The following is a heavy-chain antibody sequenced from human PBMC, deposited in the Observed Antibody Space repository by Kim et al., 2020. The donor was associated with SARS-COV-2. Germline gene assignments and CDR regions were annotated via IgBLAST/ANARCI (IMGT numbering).Heavy chain of an antibody. CDR3: ARESFGSGSYYKSPFDY. D-gene: IGHD3-10*01. V-gene: IGHV3-30*01. Sequence: VKGRFTISRDNSKNMLYLQMNSLRAEDTAVYYCARESFGSGSYYKSPFDYWGQGTLVTVSS. J-gene: IGHJ4*02.